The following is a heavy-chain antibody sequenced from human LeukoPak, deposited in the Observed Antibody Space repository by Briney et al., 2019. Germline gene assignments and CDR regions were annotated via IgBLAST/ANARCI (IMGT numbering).Heavy chain of an antibody. CDR2: ISGGGGTT. CDR3: AKFYDILTGYFDY. Sequence: PGGSLRLSCAASGFTFSFYATTWVRRSPGKGLEWVSAISGGGGTTYYAELVKGRFTISRDNSKNTLYLQMNSLRAEDTAVYYCAKFYDILTGYFDYWGQGTLVTVSS. V-gene: IGHV3-23*01. D-gene: IGHD3-9*01. J-gene: IGHJ4*02. CDR1: GFTFSFYA.